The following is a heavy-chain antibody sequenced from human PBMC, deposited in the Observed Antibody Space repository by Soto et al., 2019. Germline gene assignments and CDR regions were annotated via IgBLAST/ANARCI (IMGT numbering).Heavy chain of an antibody. Sequence: QVQLVQSGAEVKKPGASVKVSCKASGYTLTSYGLHWVRQATGQGLEWMGWINPGNGDTKYSQKCQGRVTIIRDTSANIVYMELNSLRSEDTAVFYCARDDASSIDSWGQGTLVTVSS. V-gene: IGHV1-3*01. CDR3: ARDDASSIDS. D-gene: IGHD6-13*01. J-gene: IGHJ4*02. CDR1: GYTLTSYG. CDR2: INPGNGDT.